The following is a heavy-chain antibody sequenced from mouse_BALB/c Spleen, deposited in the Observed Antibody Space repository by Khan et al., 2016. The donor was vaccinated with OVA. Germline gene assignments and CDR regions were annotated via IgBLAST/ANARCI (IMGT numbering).Heavy chain of an antibody. Sequence: EVQLQESGPGLVKPSQSLSLTCSVTGYSITSGYFWNWIRQFPGNNLEWMGYIRYDGDSNYHPSLKSRISITRDQSKNQFFLKLNSVTPEDPSTYYGARGGSSGPAWFAYWGQGTLVTVST. CDR1: GYSITSGYF. CDR2: IRYDGDS. CDR3: ARGGSSGPAWFAY. V-gene: IGHV3-6*02. D-gene: IGHD3-1*01. J-gene: IGHJ3*01.